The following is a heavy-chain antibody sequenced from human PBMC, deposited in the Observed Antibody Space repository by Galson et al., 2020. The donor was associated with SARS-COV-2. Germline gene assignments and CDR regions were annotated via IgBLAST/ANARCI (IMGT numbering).Heavy chain of an antibody. D-gene: IGHD3-9*01. CDR1: GGSISSYY. J-gene: IGHJ5*02. Sequence: ASETLSLTCTVSGGSISSYYWSWIRQPPGKGLEWIGYIYYSGSTNYNPPLKSRVTISVDTSKNQFSLKLSSVTAADTAVYYCARLVSITIYKKEHNWFDPWGQGTLVTVSS. CDR2: IYYSGST. V-gene: IGHV4-59*08. CDR3: ARLVSITIYKKEHNWFDP.